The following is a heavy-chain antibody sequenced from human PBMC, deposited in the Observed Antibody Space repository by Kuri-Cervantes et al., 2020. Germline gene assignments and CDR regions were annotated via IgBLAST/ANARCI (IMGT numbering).Heavy chain of an antibody. CDR1: GFTFSIAW. Sequence: GGSLRLSCAASGFTFSIAWMSWVRRTPGKGLEWVSSISSTSSYIYYADSVQGRFTISRDNAKNSLYLQMNSLRAEDTAVYYCARDYGDYYGGRTFDIWGQGTMVTVSS. J-gene: IGHJ3*02. CDR3: ARDYGDYYGGRTFDI. CDR2: ISSTSSYI. D-gene: IGHD4-17*01. V-gene: IGHV3-21*01.